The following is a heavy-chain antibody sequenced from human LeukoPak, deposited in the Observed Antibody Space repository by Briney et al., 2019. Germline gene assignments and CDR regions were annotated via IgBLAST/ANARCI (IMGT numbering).Heavy chain of an antibody. V-gene: IGHV3-21*01. CDR2: ISSSSSYI. D-gene: IGHD2-21*01. Sequence: GWALRLSCAASGFTFSSYEMNWVRQAPGKGLEWVSSISSSSSYIYYADSVKGRFTISRDNAKNSLYLQMNSLRAEDTAVYYCARECGRDPYNWFDPWGQGTLVTVSS. J-gene: IGHJ5*02. CDR1: GFTFSSYE. CDR3: ARECGRDPYNWFDP.